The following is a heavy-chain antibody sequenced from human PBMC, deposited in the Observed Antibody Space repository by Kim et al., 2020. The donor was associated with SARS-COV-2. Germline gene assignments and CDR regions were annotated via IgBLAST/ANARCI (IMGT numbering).Heavy chain of an antibody. D-gene: IGHD2-15*01. CDR2: ISSSGSNI. V-gene: IGHV3-48*03. J-gene: IGHJ4*02. CDR3: ARGSGGTGCFDY. CDR1: GFTFSSYE. Sequence: GGSLRLSCAASGFTFSSYEMNWVRQAPGKGLEWVSYISSSGSNIYYADSVKGRFTISRDNAKNSLYLQMNSLRAEDTAVYYCARGSGGTGCFDYWGQGTLVTVSS.